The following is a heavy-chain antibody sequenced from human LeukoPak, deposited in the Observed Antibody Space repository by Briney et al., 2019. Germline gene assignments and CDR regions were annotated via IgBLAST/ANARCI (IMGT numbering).Heavy chain of an antibody. CDR2: IYYTGIT. CDR1: GGSISSGSHY. J-gene: IGHJ4*02. D-gene: IGHD3-16*01. CDR3: AASSGVTLGRF. Sequence: SETLSLTCTVSGGSISSGSHYYNWIRQHPGKGLEWIGYIYYTGITSYNPSLKSRVTMSVDTSMNQVSPKVTSLTAADTAVYYCAASSGVTLGRFWGQGALVTVSS. V-gene: IGHV4-31*03.